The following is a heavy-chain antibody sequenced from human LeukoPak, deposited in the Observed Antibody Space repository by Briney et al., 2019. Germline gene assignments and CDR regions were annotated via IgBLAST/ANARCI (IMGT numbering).Heavy chain of an antibody. J-gene: IGHJ4*02. CDR2: IYTSGST. CDR3: ARRLRTYFDY. Sequence: SETLSLTFTVSGGSISSYYWSWIRQPPGKGLEWIGYIYTSGSTNYNPSLKSRVTISVDTSKNQFSLKLSSVTAADTAVYYCARRLRTYFDYWGQGSLVTVAS. CDR1: GGSISSYY. V-gene: IGHV4-4*09.